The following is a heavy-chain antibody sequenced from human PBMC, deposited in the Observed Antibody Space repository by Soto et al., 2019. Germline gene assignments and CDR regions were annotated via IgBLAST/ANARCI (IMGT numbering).Heavy chain of an antibody. V-gene: IGHV3-33*01. Sequence: QMQLVESGGGVVQPGRSLRLSCAASGFTFRSYGIHWVRQAPGKGLEWVALIWFDGSKKYYVDSVKGRFAVSRDNSKXXXXXXXXXXXXXDTAVYYCARDRLVPYGYGMDVWGQGTTVTVSS. D-gene: IGHD3-10*01. J-gene: IGHJ6*02. CDR1: GFTFRSYG. CDR3: ARDRLVPYGYGMDV. CDR2: IWFDGSKK.